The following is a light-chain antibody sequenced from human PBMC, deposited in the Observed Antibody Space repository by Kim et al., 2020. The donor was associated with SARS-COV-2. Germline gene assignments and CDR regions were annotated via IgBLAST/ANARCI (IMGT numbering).Light chain of an antibody. CDR1: SSNIGKSA. J-gene: IGLJ3*02. Sequence: QSVLTQPPSVSEAPRQRVTISCSGSSSNIGKSAVNWYQQLPGKAPKLLIYYDDLLPSGVSGRFSGSKSGTSASLAISGLQSEDEAEYYCAAWDDSLNGWVFGGGTQLPVL. V-gene: IGLV1-36*01. CDR2: YDD. CDR3: AAWDDSLNGWV.